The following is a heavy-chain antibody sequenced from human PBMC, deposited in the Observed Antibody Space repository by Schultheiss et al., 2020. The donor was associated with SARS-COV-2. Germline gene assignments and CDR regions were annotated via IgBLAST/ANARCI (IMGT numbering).Heavy chain of an antibody. J-gene: IGHJ6*02. D-gene: IGHD5-12*01. V-gene: IGHV3-48*03. CDR3: TTWMENHYGMDV. CDR1: GFTFSSFE. Sequence: GGSLRLSCAASGFTFSSFEMNWVRQAPGKGLEWVSYISSSGSTIYYADSVKGRFTISRDNAKNSLYLQMNSLRAEDTAVYYCTTWMENHYGMDVWGQGTTVTVSS. CDR2: ISSSGSTI.